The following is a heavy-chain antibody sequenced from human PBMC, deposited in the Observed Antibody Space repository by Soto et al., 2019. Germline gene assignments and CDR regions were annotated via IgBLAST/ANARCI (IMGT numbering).Heavy chain of an antibody. CDR2: ISSSSSTI. D-gene: IGHD1-7*01. CDR3: ARGGAYNWNYLGYAFDI. V-gene: IGHV3-48*04. Sequence: GGSLRLSCAASGFTFSSYSMNWVRQAPGKGLEWVSYISSSSSTIYYADSVKGRFTISRDNAKNSLYLQMNSLRAEDTAVYYCARGGAYNWNYLGYAFDIWGQGTMVTVSS. CDR1: GFTFSSYS. J-gene: IGHJ3*02.